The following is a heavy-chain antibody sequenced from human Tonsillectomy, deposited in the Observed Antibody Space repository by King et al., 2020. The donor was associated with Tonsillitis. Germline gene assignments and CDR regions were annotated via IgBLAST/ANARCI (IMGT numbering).Heavy chain of an antibody. V-gene: IGHV3-9*01. CDR3: AKDIGGNGGYYYGMDV. CDR2: ISWNGGSI. Sequence: VQLVESGGGLVQPGRSLRLSCAASGFTFDDYAIHWVRQAPGKGLEWVSGISWNGGSIGYADSVKGRFTISRDNAKNSLYLQMNSLRAEDTALYYCAKDIGGNGGYYYGMDVWGQGTTVTVSS. J-gene: IGHJ6*02. CDR1: GFTFDDYA. D-gene: IGHD1-1*01.